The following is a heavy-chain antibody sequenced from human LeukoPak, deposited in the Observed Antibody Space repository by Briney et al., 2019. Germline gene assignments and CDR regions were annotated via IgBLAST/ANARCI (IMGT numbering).Heavy chain of an antibody. Sequence: GGSLRLSCGASGFTFSSYGMYWVRQAPGKGLEWVAFRRYDGDIKNYADAVKGRFTISGDESKNTLYLQMNSLRVEDTAVYYCAKDMGRYFDRLYAVDYWGQGTLV. D-gene: IGHD3-9*01. CDR1: GFTFSSYG. CDR3: AKDMGRYFDRLYAVDY. J-gene: IGHJ4*02. CDR2: RRYDGDIK. V-gene: IGHV3-30*02.